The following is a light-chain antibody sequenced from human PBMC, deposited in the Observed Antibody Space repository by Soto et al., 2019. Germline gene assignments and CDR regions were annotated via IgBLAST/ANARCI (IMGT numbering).Light chain of an antibody. V-gene: IGLV2-14*01. CDR1: SSDVGNYKY. Sequence: QSALTQPASVSGSPGQSITISCTGTSSDVGNYKYVSWYQQHPGKAPKLMIYEVSNRPSGVSNRFSGSKSGNTASLTISGPRAEDETDYYCFLNTSSATDVFGRGPKAPV. CDR2: EVS. CDR3: FLNTSSATDV. J-gene: IGLJ1*01.